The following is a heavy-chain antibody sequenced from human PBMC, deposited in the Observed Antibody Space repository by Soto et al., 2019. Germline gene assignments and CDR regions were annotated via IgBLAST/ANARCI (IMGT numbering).Heavy chain of an antibody. D-gene: IGHD2-2*02. J-gene: IGHJ4*02. CDR3: ARTRRLPCSSTSCYIFPKHGEVDY. Sequence: QVQLVQSGAEVKKPGASVKVSCKASGYTFTSYDINWVRQATGQGLEWMGWMNPNSGNTGYAQKFQGRGTRARYTSISTAYMALSSLRSEDTAVYYCARTRRLPCSSTSCYIFPKHGEVDYWGQGTLVTVSS. V-gene: IGHV1-8*01. CDR1: GYTFTSYD. CDR2: MNPNSGNT.